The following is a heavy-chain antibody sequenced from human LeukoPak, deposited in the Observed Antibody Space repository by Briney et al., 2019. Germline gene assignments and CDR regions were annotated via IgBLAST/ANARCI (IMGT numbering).Heavy chain of an antibody. J-gene: IGHJ4*02. CDR3: ARSEQWLLTFRYFDY. Sequence: GASVRVSCKASGYTFTSYGISWVRQAPGQGLEWMGWISAYNGNTNYAQKLQGRVTMTTDTSTSTAYMELRSLRSDDTAVYYCARSEQWLLTFRYFDYWGQGTLVTVSS. V-gene: IGHV1-18*01. CDR2: ISAYNGNT. D-gene: IGHD6-19*01. CDR1: GYTFTSYG.